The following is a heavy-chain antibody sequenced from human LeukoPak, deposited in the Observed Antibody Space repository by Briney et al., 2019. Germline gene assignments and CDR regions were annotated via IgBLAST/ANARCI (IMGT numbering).Heavy chain of an antibody. CDR2: MNPNSGNT. J-gene: IGHJ4*02. D-gene: IGHD3-3*01. Sequence: ASVKVSCKASGNTFTSYDINWVRQATGQGLEWMGWMNPNSGNTGYAQKFQGRVTMTRNTSISTAYMELSSLRSEDTAVYYCARGATYYDFWSGYQQYSFDYWGQGTLVTVSS. V-gene: IGHV1-8*01. CDR3: ARGATYYDFWSGYQQYSFDY. CDR1: GNTFTSYD.